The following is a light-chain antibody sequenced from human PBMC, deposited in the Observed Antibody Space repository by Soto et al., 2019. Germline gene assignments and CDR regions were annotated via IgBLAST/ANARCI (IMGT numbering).Light chain of an antibody. CDR1: QSISSW. J-gene: IGKJ1*01. V-gene: IGKV1-5*01. CDR2: DAS. Sequence: DIQMTQSPSTLPVSVGDRVTITLRASQSISSWLAWYQQIPGKALKLLIYDASSLESGVPSRFGGRGSGTEFTLTISSLQPDEFATYYCQQYNSYSQTFGQGPKVDI. CDR3: QQYNSYSQT.